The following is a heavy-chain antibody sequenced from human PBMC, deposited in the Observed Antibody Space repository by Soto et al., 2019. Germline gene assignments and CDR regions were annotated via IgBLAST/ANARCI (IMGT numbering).Heavy chain of an antibody. Sequence: QVQLQESGPGLVKPSQTLSLTCTVSGGSISSGGYYWSWIRQHPGKGLEWIGYIYYSGSTHYNPSLKSRVTISVDTPKNQFSLKLSSVTAEDMAVYYCARGLYNWNYFDYWGQGTLVTVSS. CDR1: GGSISSGGYY. CDR2: IYYSGST. D-gene: IGHD1-20*01. V-gene: IGHV4-31*03. CDR3: ARGLYNWNYFDY. J-gene: IGHJ4*02.